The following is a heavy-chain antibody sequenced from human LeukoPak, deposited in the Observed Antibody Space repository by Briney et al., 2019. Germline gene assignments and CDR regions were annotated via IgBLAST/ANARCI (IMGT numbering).Heavy chain of an antibody. CDR1: GFTFSTYA. V-gene: IGHV3-48*03. J-gene: IGHJ4*02. CDR3: AKGGWGTALDY. CDR2: ISSSYSV. D-gene: IGHD6-13*01. Sequence: GGSLRLSCTASGFTFSTYAMNWVRQAPGRGLEWISYISSSYSVFYADSVKGRFTISRDNAENTVYLHMNSLRAEDTAVYYCAKGGWGTALDYWGQGALVTFSS.